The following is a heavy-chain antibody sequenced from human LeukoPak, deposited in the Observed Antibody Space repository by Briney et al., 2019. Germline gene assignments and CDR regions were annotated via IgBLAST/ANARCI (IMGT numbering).Heavy chain of an antibody. Sequence: PGESLKISCKGSGYGFTSYWIGWVRQMPGKGLEWMGIIYPGDSDTRYSPSFQGQVTISADKSISTAYLQWSSLKASDTAMYYCARHADYYDSSGYYYPISYYYYGMDVWGQGTTVTVSS. V-gene: IGHV5-51*01. CDR1: GYGFTSYW. J-gene: IGHJ6*02. CDR3: ARHADYYDSSGYYYPISYYYYGMDV. D-gene: IGHD3-22*01. CDR2: IYPGDSDT.